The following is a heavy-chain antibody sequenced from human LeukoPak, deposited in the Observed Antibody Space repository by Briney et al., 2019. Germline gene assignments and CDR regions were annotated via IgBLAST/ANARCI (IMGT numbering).Heavy chain of an antibody. CDR1: GYSFTSYW. Sequence: GESLKISCKGSGYSFTSYWIGWVRQMPGKGLEWMGIIYPGDSDTRYSPSFQGQVTISADKSISTAYLQWSCLKASDTAMYYCARRRYCSGGSCYSDWFDPWGQGTLVTVSS. CDR2: IYPGDSDT. V-gene: IGHV5-51*01. CDR3: ARRRYCSGGSCYSDWFDP. J-gene: IGHJ5*02. D-gene: IGHD2-15*01.